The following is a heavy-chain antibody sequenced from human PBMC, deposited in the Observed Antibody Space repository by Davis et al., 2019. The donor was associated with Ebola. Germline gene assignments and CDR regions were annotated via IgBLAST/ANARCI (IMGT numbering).Heavy chain of an antibody. CDR3: ARRGVYGDYRYYFDY. V-gene: IGHV4-59*08. D-gene: IGHD4-17*01. CDR2: IYYSGST. CDR1: GGSISSYY. Sequence: MPSETLSLTCTVSGGSISSYYWSWIRQPPGKGLEWIGYIYYSGSTNYNPSLKNRVTISVDTSKNQFSLKLSSVTAADTAVYYCARRGVYGDYRYYFDYWGQGTLVTVSS. J-gene: IGHJ4*02.